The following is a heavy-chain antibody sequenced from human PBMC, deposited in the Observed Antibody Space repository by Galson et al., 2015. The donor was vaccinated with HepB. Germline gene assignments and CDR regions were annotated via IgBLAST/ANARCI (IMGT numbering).Heavy chain of an antibody. Sequence: SLGLACAASGFTFRSYWMNWVRQAPGQGLEWVSYISSSSSTIYYADSVKGRFTISRDNAKNSLYLQMNSLRAEDTAVYYCARDHVAGTSYYYYGMDVWGQGTTVTVSS. CDR2: ISSSSSTI. J-gene: IGHJ6*02. CDR1: GFTFRSYW. V-gene: IGHV3-48*04. D-gene: IGHD6-19*01. CDR3: ARDHVAGTSYYYYGMDV.